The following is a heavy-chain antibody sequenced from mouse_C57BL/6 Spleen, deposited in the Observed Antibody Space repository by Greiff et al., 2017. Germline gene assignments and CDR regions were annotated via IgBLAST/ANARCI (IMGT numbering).Heavy chain of an antibody. V-gene: IGHV5-9-1*02. CDR2: ISSGGDYI. D-gene: IGHD2-2*01. Sequence: DVQLVESGEGLVKPGGSLKLSCAASGFTFSSYAMSWVRQTPEKRLEWVAYISSGGDYIYYADTVKGRFTISRDNARNTLYLQMSSLKSEDTAMYYCTRDDYGYDGYFDVWGTGTTVTVSS. CDR3: TRDDYGYDGYFDV. CDR1: GFTFSSYA. J-gene: IGHJ1*03.